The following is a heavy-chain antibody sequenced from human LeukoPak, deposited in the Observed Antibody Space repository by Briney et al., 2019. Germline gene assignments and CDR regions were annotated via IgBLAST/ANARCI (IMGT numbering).Heavy chain of an antibody. Sequence: ASVKVSCKASGYTFTSYDINWVRQATGQGLEWMGWMNPNSGNTGYAQKFQGRVTMTRNTSISTAYMELSSLRSEDTAVYYCARGTYYDFWSGYYFDYWGQGTLVTVSS. D-gene: IGHD3-3*01. V-gene: IGHV1-8*01. CDR2: MNPNSGNT. J-gene: IGHJ4*02. CDR3: ARGTYYDFWSGYYFDY. CDR1: GYTFTSYD.